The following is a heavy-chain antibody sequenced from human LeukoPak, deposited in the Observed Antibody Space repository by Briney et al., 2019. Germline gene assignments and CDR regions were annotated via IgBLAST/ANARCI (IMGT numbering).Heavy chain of an antibody. CDR3: ARPLFCAFDNCGYWLDP. Sequence: ASVKVSCKTSGYTFTKYLIHWVRQAPGQGLEWVGTINPNGDATNYAPRLQGRLTLTQDTSTSTVYMELRGLTPDDTTVYYCARPLFCAFDNCGYWLDPWGPGTLVTVSS. CDR1: GYTFTKYL. D-gene: IGHD1-20*01. J-gene: IGHJ5*02. CDR2: INPNGDAT. V-gene: IGHV1-46*01.